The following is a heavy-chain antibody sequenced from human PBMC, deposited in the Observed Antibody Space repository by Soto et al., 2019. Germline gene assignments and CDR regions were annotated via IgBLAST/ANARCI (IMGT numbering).Heavy chain of an antibody. CDR2: ISYDGSNK. Sequence: QVQLVESGGGVVQPGRSLRLSCAASGFTFSSYAMHWVRQAPGKGLEWVAVISYDGSNKYYADSVKGRFTISRDNSKNTLYLQMNSRRAEDTAVYYCASEKMASATLDWGQGTLVTVSS. CDR3: ASEKMASATLD. D-gene: IGHD5-12*01. CDR1: GFTFSSYA. V-gene: IGHV3-30-3*01. J-gene: IGHJ4*02.